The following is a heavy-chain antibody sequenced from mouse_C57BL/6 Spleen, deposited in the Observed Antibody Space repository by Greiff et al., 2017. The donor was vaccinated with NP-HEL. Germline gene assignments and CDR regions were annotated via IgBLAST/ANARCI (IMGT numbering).Heavy chain of an antibody. CDR2: IDPSDSYT. Sequence: QVQLQQPGAELVMPGASVKLSCKASGYTFTSYWMHWVKQRPGQGLEWIGEIDPSDSYTKYNQKFKGKSTLTVDKSSSTAYMQLSSLTSEDSAVYYCARKTTEDAMDYWGQGTSVTVSS. V-gene: IGHV1-69*01. CDR1: GYTFTSYW. CDR3: ARKTTEDAMDY. D-gene: IGHD1-1*01. J-gene: IGHJ4*01.